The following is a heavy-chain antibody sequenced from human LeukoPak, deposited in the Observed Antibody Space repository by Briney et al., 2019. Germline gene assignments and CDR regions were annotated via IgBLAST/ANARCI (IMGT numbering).Heavy chain of an antibody. CDR2: GSTYNCNT. V-gene: IGHV1-18*01. Sequence: GASVNLSFNASGYSFTIYSISWVRQPPGQGHEGVGWGSTYNCNTNYAEKLQGRVTMPTDKSTSTVYMEMRSLRSDDTAVYFCARGPSGNHDSSGYLKNNWFDPWGQGTLVTVSS. CDR1: GYSFTIYS. J-gene: IGHJ5*02. D-gene: IGHD3-22*01. CDR3: ARGPSGNHDSSGYLKNNWFDP.